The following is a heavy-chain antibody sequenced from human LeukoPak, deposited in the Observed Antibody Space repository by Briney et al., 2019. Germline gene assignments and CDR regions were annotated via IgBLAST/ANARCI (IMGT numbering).Heavy chain of an antibody. D-gene: IGHD6-13*01. J-gene: IGHJ6*03. CDR3: ARGYSSSWYSAYYYYMDV. CDR1: GGTFSSYA. V-gene: IGHV1-69*05. CDR2: IIPIFGTA. Sequence: SVKVSCKASGGTFSSYAISWVRQAPGQGLEWMGGIIPIFGTANYAQKFQGRVTMTRDMSTSTVYMELSSLRSEDTAVYYCARGYSSSWYSAYYYYMDVWGKGTTVTVSS.